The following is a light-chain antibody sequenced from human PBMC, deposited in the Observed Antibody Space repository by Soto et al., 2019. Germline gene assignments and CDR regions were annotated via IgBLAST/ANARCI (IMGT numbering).Light chain of an antibody. Sequence: QSVLTQPPSVSGAPGQRVTISCTGSSSNIGAGYDVHWYQQLPGTAPKLLIYGNSNRPSGVPDRFSGSKSGTSASLAITGHQAEDEADYYCQSYDSSLSEVFGGGTKLTVL. V-gene: IGLV1-40*01. CDR2: GNS. J-gene: IGLJ2*01. CDR3: QSYDSSLSEV. CDR1: SSNIGAGYD.